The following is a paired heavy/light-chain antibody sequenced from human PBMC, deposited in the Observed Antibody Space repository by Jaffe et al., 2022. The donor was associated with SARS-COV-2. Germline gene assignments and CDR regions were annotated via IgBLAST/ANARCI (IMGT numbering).Heavy chain of an antibody. J-gene: IGHJ5*02. Sequence: EVQLVESGGGLVRPGGSLRLSCTSSGLTFSPYSMNWVRQAPGKGLEWIAYISSSSGTIYYADSVKGRFTISRDNARSSLYLQINSLREEDAAVYYCAANIVVPGMVFDNWGQGTQVTVSS. CDR1: GLTFSPYS. V-gene: IGHV3-48*02. CDR3: AANIVVPGMVFDN. D-gene: IGHD6-19*01. CDR2: ISSSSGTI.
Light chain of an antibody. CDR3: LQHYRYPQT. Sequence: DIHLTQSPSFLSASVGDGVTITCRASQDISSYLAWYQQKPGKAPKLLIYAVSTLQSGVPSRFSGSGSGTEFTLTITSLQPEDFATYSCLQHYRYPQTFGGGTKVEIK. CDR1: QDISSY. J-gene: IGKJ4*01. V-gene: IGKV1-9*01. CDR2: AVS.